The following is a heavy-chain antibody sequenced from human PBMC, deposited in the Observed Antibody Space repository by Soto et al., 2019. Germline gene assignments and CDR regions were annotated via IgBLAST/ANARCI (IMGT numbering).Heavy chain of an antibody. V-gene: IGHV3-66*01. CDR3: ARGPRYDVMTGPRFDP. CDR2: VFSDGDT. J-gene: IGHJ5*02. CDR1: GFTVTHHY. Sequence: DVQVVESGGGLVQPGGSLRLSCAASGFTVTHHYMIWVLHAPGKGLEWVSLVFSDGDTYYAESVKGRFTISSDHFKNTLYLKMNSLTPEDTAIDFCARGPRYDVMTGPRFDPWGQGTLVTVSS. D-gene: IGHD3-9*01.